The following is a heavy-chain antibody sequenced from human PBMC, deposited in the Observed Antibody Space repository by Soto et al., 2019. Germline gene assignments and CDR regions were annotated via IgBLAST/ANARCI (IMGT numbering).Heavy chain of an antibody. V-gene: IGHV4-34*01. CDR2: INHSGST. CDR3: ARDYYDSSGRPTIDY. CDR1: GGSFSGYY. Sequence: QVQLQQWGAGLLKPSETLSLTCAVYGGSFSGYYWSWICQPPGKGLEWIGEINHSGSTNYNPSLKSRVTISVDTSKNQFSLKLSSVTAADTAVYYCARDYYDSSGRPTIDYWGQGTLVTVSS. D-gene: IGHD3-22*01. J-gene: IGHJ4*02.